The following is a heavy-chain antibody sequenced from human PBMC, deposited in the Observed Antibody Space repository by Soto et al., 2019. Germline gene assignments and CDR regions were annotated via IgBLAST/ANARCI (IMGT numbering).Heavy chain of an antibody. Sequence: QLQLQESGPGLVKPSETLSLTCTVSGGSISSSSYYWGWIRQPPGKGLEWIGNIYYSGSTYYNPSLKSRVTISVDTSKNLFSLKLSSVTAADTAVYYCAAKQYGSGRFDPWGQGTLVTVSP. CDR1: GGSISSSSYY. CDR3: AAKQYGSGRFDP. CDR2: IYYSGST. V-gene: IGHV4-39*01. D-gene: IGHD3-10*01. J-gene: IGHJ5*02.